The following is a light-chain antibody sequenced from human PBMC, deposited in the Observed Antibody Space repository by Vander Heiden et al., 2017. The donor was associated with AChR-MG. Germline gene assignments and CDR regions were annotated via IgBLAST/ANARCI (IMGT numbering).Light chain of an antibody. CDR2: DAA. V-gene: IGKV3-11*01. J-gene: IGKJ1*01. Sequence: EIVLTQSPATLSVSPGERAALSCRASQSVDGFLAWYQQKQGQAPRHLIYDAATRATGIPARFSGSGSGTDFTLTISSLEHEDYGVYYCQHRNNWPPRTVGQWTKLEIK. CDR3: QHRNNWPPRT. CDR1: QSVDGF.